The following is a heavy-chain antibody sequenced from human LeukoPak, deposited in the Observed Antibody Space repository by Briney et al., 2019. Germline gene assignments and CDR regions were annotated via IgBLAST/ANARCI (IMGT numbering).Heavy chain of an antibody. CDR3: AKDLAPSYLYYYDSSGRGFDY. Sequence: GGSLRLSCAASGFTFDDYAMHWVRQAPGKGLEWVSGISWNSGSIGYADSEKGRFTISRDNAKNSLYPQMNSLRAEDTALYYCAKDLAPSYLYYYDSSGRGFDYWGQGTLVTVSS. D-gene: IGHD3-22*01. CDR1: GFTFDDYA. CDR2: ISWNSGSI. J-gene: IGHJ4*02. V-gene: IGHV3-9*01.